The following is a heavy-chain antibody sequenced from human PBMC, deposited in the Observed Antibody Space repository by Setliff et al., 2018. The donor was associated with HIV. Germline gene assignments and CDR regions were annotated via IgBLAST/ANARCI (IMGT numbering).Heavy chain of an antibody. J-gene: IGHJ6*02. CDR3: ARYSSGWHFYYYYGMDV. D-gene: IGHD6-19*01. CDR2: IYYSGST. CDR1: GGSVSSGSYY. V-gene: IGHV4-61*01. Sequence: TSETLSLTCTVSGGSVSSGSYYWSWIRQPPGKGLEWIGYIYYSGSTKHNPSLKSRVTISLDTSKNQFSLKLTSVTAADTAVYYCARYSSGWHFYYYYGMDVWGQGTTVTVSS.